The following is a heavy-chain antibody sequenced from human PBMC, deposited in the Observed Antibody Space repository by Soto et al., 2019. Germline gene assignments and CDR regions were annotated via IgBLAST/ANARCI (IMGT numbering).Heavy chain of an antibody. J-gene: IGHJ6*03. D-gene: IGHD3-16*01. CDR1: GCSISSYY. CDR2: IYYSGST. V-gene: IGHV4-59*01. CDR3: ARVGLGSRYYMDV. Sequence: SETLSLTCTVSGCSISSYYWRWIRQPPGKGLEWIGYIYYSGSTNYNPSLKSRVTISVDTSKNQFSLKLSSVTAADTAVYYCARVGLGSRYYMDVWGKGTTVTVSS.